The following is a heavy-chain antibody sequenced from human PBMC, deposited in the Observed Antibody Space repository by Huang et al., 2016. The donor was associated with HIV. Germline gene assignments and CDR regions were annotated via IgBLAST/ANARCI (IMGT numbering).Heavy chain of an antibody. J-gene: IGHJ3*02. V-gene: IGHV4-34*01. Sequence: QVQLQQWGAGLLKPSETLSLTCAVYGGSFSGYYWSWIRQSPGKGLEWIGETKHSGSNNYNPSLKSRLTISVDTSKNQFSLKLSSVTAADTAVYYCARERMMSWLDDHDAFDIWGQGTMVTVSS. CDR2: TKHSGSN. CDR1: GGSFSGYY. D-gene: IGHD1-1*01. CDR3: ARERMMSWLDDHDAFDI.